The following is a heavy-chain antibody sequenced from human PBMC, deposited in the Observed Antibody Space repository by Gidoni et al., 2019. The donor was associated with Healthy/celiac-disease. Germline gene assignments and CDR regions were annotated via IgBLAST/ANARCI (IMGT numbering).Heavy chain of an antibody. Sequence: QVQLQESGPGLVQPSQTLSLTCTVSGGSISSGGYYWSWIRQHPGKGLEWIGYIDYSGSTYYNPSLKSRVTISVDTSKNQFSLKLSSVTAADTAVYYCARDQGGTGRLGTNWGQGTLVTVSS. J-gene: IGHJ4*02. CDR2: IDYSGST. CDR1: GGSISSGGYY. D-gene: IGHD3-16*01. CDR3: ARDQGGTGRLGTN. V-gene: IGHV4-31*03.